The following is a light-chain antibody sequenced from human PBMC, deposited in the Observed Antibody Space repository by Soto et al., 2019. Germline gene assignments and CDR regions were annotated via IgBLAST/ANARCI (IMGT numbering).Light chain of an antibody. Sequence: QSVLTQPDSVSGSPGQSITISCTGTRSDIGAYNFVSWYQQHPGKAPTLMLDDVNIRPSGVSNRFSGSKSGNTASLTISGLQAEDEADYYCTSWTTSTTMIFGGGTKVTVL. V-gene: IGLV2-14*03. J-gene: IGLJ2*01. CDR1: RSDIGAYNF. CDR3: TSWTTSTTMI. CDR2: DVN.